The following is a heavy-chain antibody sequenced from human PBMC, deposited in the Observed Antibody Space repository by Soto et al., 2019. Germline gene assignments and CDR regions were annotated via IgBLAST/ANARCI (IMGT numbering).Heavy chain of an antibody. J-gene: IGHJ2*01. CDR3: TRSTGSYRYFDL. CDR1: GFTFSDHY. CDR2: TRNRANSYTT. Sequence: EVQLVESGGGLVQPGGSLRLSCAASGFTFSDHYMDWVRQAPGKGLEWVARTRNRANSYTTEYAASVKGRFTISRENYENSLYLQMSSLQTEDTAVYYCTRSTGSYRYFDLWGRGTLVTVSS. D-gene: IGHD1-26*01. V-gene: IGHV3-72*01.